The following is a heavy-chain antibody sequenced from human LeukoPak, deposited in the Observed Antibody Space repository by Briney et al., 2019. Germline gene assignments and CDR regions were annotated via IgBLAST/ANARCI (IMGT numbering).Heavy chain of an antibody. CDR2: INPNSGGT. D-gene: IGHD6-13*01. J-gene: IGHJ3*02. CDR1: GYTFTGYY. CDR3: AREDGSSWYGDAFDI. V-gene: IGHV1-2*02. Sequence: ASVKVSCKASGYTFTGYYMHWVRQAPGQGLEWMGWINPNSGGTNYAQKFQGRVTMTRDTSISTAYMELSRLRSDDTAVYYCAREDGSSWYGDAFDIWGQGTMVTVSS.